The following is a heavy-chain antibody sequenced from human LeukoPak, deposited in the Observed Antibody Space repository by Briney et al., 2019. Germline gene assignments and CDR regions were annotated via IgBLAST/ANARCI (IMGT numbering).Heavy chain of an antibody. D-gene: IGHD3-10*01. CDR3: AKAIWVAATSSWFCLDY. Sequence: GRSLRLSCAASGFTFSSYAMHWVRQAPGKGLEWVANIKEDGSDKYYVDSVKGRFTISRDNSRNTLYLQMNSLRPEDTAVYYCAKAIWVAATSSWFCLDYWGQGTLVTVSS. CDR2: IKEDGSDK. V-gene: IGHV3-30*04. CDR1: GFTFSSYA. J-gene: IGHJ4*02.